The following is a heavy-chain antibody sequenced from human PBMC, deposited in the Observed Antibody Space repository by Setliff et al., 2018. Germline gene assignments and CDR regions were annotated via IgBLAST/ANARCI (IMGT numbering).Heavy chain of an antibody. CDR2: IKSSGNSI. J-gene: IGHJ4*02. CDR3: VRTLFLQYYGGRSGGYFDY. V-gene: IGHV3-48*03. D-gene: IGHD4-17*01. Sequence: GESLKISCAASGFTFSNYDMNWVRQAPGKGLEWVSYIKSSGNSIYYADSVKGRFTISRDNAKNSLYLQMDSLRAEDTAVYYCVRTLFLQYYGGRSGGYFDYWGQGSLVTVSS. CDR1: GFTFSNYD.